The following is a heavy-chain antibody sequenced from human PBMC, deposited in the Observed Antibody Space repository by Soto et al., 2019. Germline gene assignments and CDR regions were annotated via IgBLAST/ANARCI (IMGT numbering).Heavy chain of an antibody. D-gene: IGHD1-26*01. CDR3: ASRWELLYYYYGMDV. CDR1: GYTFTGYY. Sequence: ASVKVSCKASGYTFTGYYMHWVRQAPGQGLEWMGWINPNSGGTNYAQKFQGRVTMTRDTSISTAYMELSRLRSDDTAVYYCASRWELLYYYYGMDVWGQGTTVTVSS. V-gene: IGHV1-2*02. J-gene: IGHJ6*02. CDR2: INPNSGGT.